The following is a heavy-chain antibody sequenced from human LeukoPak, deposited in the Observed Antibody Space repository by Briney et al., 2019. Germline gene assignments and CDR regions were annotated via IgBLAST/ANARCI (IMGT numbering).Heavy chain of an antibody. J-gene: IGHJ4*02. D-gene: IGHD1-26*01. V-gene: IGHV3-20*04. CDR2: INWNGGST. CDR1: GFTFDDYG. Sequence: GGSLRPSCAASGFTFDDYGMSWVRQAPGKGLELVSGINWNGGSTGYADSVKGRFTISRDNAKNSLYLQMNSLRAEDTALYYCAREMAIVGATIFDYWGQGTLVIVSS. CDR3: AREMAIVGATIFDY.